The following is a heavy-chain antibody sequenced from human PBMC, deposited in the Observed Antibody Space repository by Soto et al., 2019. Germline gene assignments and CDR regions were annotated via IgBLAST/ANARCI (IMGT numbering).Heavy chain of an antibody. V-gene: IGHV3-66*01. CDR2: IYSGGST. Sequence: HPGGSLRLSCAASGFTVSSNYMSWVRQAPGKGLEWVSVIYSGGSTYYADSVKGRFTISRDNSKNTLYLQMNSLRAEDTAVYYCARTRGGDFSRFDPWGQGTLVTVSS. CDR1: GFTVSSNY. D-gene: IGHD3-10*01. J-gene: IGHJ5*02. CDR3: ARTRGGDFSRFDP.